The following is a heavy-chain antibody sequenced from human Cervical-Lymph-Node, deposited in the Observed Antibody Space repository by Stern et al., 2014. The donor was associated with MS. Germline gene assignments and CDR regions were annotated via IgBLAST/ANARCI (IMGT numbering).Heavy chain of an antibody. V-gene: IGHV2-5*02. J-gene: IGHJ4*02. D-gene: IGHD4-17*01. CDR2: IYWDDDK. CDR1: GFSLSTSGVG. CDR3: AHYMTTVTFDY. Sequence: QVTLRESGPTLVKPTQTLTLTCTFSGFSLSTSGVGVGWIRQPPGKALEWLALIYWDDDKRYSPSLKSRLTIAKDTSKNQVVLTMTNVDPVDTATYYCAHYMTTVTFDYWGQGTLVTVSS.